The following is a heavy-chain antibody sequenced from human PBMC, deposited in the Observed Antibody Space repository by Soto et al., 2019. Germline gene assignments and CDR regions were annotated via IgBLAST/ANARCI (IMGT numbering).Heavy chain of an antibody. D-gene: IGHD6-19*01. CDR3: ARSVAVPGAHIDY. J-gene: IGHJ4*02. CDR1: GGSISGSY. V-gene: IGHV4-59*01. Sequence: SETLSLTCSVSGGSISGSYWSWIRQSPGKGLEWLGYVYYTGSTNCSPSLRSRVSISVDTSKNEFSLRLSSVTAADTAVYFCARSVAVPGAHIDYWGQGTQVTVSS. CDR2: VYYTGST.